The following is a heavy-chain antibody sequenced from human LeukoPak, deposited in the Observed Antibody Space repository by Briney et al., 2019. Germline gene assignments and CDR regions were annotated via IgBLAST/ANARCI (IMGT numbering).Heavy chain of an antibody. CDR3: ARQKQSHGNFDY. CDR1: GFTVSSYA. D-gene: IGHD1-26*01. Sequence: GGSLRLSCAASGFTVSSYAMHWVRQPIGKGLEWVSVPGIAGDTFYPGSVKGRFTVSRENAKNSLYLQMNSLRAEDTAMYYCARQKQSHGNFDYWGQGTLVTVSS. CDR2: PGIAGDT. V-gene: IGHV3-13*01. J-gene: IGHJ4*02.